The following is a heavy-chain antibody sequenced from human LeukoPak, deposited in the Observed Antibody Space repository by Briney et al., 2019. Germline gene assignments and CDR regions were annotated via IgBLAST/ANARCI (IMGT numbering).Heavy chain of an antibody. D-gene: IGHD3-10*01. CDR1: GYTFTGYY. CDR3: ARDNDSGDPPHFDY. CDR2: INPNSGGT. Sequence: ASVKVSCKASGYTFTGYYMHWVRQAPGQGLEWMGWINPNSGGTNYAQKFQGRVTMTRDTSISTAYMELSRLRSDDTAVYYCARDNDSGDPPHFDYWGQGTLVTVSS. J-gene: IGHJ4*02. V-gene: IGHV1-2*02.